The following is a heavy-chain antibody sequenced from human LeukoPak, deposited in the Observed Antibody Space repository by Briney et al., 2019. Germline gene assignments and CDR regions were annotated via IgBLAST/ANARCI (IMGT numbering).Heavy chain of an antibody. V-gene: IGHV3-23*01. CDR2: ISGSGGNT. CDR3: AKGDCSSTSCYAPADY. J-gene: IGHJ4*02. CDR1: GFTFSSYA. Sequence: GGSLRLSCAASGFTFSSYAMSWVRQAPGKGLGWVSAISGSGGNTHYADSVKGRFTISRDNSKNTLYLQMSSLRAEDTAVYYCAKGDCSSTSCYAPADYWGQGTLATVSS. D-gene: IGHD2-2*01.